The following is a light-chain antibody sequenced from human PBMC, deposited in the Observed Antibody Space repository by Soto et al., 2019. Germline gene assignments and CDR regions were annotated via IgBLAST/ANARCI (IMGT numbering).Light chain of an antibody. CDR3: SSYAGSNNFGVL. CDR2: EVT. CDR1: SSDVGGYNY. V-gene: IGLV2-8*01. J-gene: IGLJ2*01. Sequence: QSALTQPPSASGSPGQSVAISCTGTSSDVGGYNYVSWYQQHPGKAPKLMIYEVTKRPSGVPDRFSGSKSDNTASLTVSGLQAEDEADYYCSSYAGSNNFGVLFGGGTKQTVL.